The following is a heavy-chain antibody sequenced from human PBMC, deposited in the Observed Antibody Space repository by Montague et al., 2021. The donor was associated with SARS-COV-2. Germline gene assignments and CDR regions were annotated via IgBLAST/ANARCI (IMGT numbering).Heavy chain of an antibody. D-gene: IGHD3-3*01. CDR1: GGSLSGYY. CDR2: INHSGNT. Sequence: SETLSLTCAVYGGSLSGYYWAWIRQTPGKGLEWIGEINHSGNTNYNPSLKSRLTISVDTSMKQFSLKLSSVTTADTAVYYCARGADYDFWSGYLRYKWFDPWGLGTPDTVSS. J-gene: IGHJ5*02. CDR3: ARGADYDFWSGYLRYKWFDP. V-gene: IGHV4-34*01.